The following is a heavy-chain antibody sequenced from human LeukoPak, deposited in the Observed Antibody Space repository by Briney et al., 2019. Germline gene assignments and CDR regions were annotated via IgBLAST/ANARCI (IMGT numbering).Heavy chain of an antibody. CDR1: GGSISSYY. Sequence: SETLSLTCTVSGGSISSYYWSWIRQPAGKGLEWIGRIYTSGSTNYNPSLRSRVTTSVDTSKNQFSLQLSSVTAADTATYYCAKWAEALNAFDVWGQGTMVTVSS. CDR3: AKWAEALNAFDV. V-gene: IGHV4-4*07. CDR2: IYTSGST. J-gene: IGHJ3*01. D-gene: IGHD3-3*02.